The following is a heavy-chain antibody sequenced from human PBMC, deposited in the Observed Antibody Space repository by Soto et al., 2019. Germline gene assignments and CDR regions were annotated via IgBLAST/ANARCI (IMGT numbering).Heavy chain of an antibody. Sequence: SGGSLRLSCSASGITFSKAWMNWVRQSPGKGLEWVGRIKSKSDGGTTDYAAPVKGRFTISRDDSKNTLCLQMNSLKTEDTAVYYCTTNFYSDYGMDVWGQGTTVTVSS. CDR2: IKSKSDGGTT. J-gene: IGHJ6*02. D-gene: IGHD4-4*01. CDR1: GITFSKAW. CDR3: TTNFYSDYGMDV. V-gene: IGHV3-15*01.